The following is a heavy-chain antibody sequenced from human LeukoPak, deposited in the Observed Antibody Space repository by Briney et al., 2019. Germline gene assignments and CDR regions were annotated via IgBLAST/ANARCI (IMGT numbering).Heavy chain of an antibody. D-gene: IGHD3-10*01. CDR2: IYYSGST. CDR1: GGSISSSSYY. CDR3: ARVGYGSGVPHYFDY. Sequence: PSETLSLTCTVSGGSISSSSYYWGWIRQPPGKGLEWIGSIYYSGSTYYNPSLKSRVTISVDTSKNQFSLKLSSVTAADTAVYYCARVGYGSGVPHYFDYWGQGTLVTVSS. V-gene: IGHV4-39*07. J-gene: IGHJ4*02.